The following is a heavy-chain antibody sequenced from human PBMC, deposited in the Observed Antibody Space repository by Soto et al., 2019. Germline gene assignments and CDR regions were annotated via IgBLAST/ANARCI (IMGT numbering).Heavy chain of an antibody. V-gene: IGHV2-5*02. CDR2: IYWDDDR. J-gene: IGHJ4*02. Sequence: QITLRESGPTLVKPTQTLTLTCTFSGFSLTTSGEGVGWIRQAPGKALEWLALIYWDDDRHYSPSLQNKLIITKDTAKNQVLLTMTNMYTVDTATYYCASKASGGAYFDYWGQGTLVTVSS. CDR1: GFSLTTSGEG. CDR3: ASKASGGAYFDY. D-gene: IGHD3-10*01.